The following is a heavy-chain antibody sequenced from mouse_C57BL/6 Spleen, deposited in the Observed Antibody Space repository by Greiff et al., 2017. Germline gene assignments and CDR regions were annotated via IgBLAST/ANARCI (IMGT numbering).Heavy chain of an antibody. Sequence: QVQLQQPGAELVKPGASVKLSCKASGYTFTSYWMHCVKQRPGRGLAWIGRIDPNSGGTKYNEKFKSKATLTVDKPSSTAYMQLRSLTSEDSAVYYGARDYSNPLGYFDVWGTGTTVTVSS. J-gene: IGHJ1*03. CDR1: GYTFTSYW. V-gene: IGHV1-72*01. D-gene: IGHD2-5*01. CDR2: IDPNSGGT. CDR3: ARDYSNPLGYFDV.